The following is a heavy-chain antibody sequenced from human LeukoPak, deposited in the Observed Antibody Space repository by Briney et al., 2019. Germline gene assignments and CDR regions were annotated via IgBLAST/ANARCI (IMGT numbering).Heavy chain of an antibody. J-gene: IGHJ4*02. D-gene: IGHD7-27*01. CDR1: GFTFDDYD. V-gene: IGHV3-20*04. CDR2: IHWNGGSP. Sequence: PGGSLRLSCAASGFTFDDYDMSWVRHAPGKGLEWVSGIHWNGGSPGYADSVKGRLTISRDNAKNCLYLQMNSLSAEDTALYYCARVDAISHTDWGFGGHSNNFDYWGQGTLVTVSS. CDR3: ARVDAISHTDWGFGGHSNNFDY.